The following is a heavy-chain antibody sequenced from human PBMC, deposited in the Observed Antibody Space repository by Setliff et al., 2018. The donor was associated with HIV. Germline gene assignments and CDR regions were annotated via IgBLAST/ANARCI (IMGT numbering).Heavy chain of an antibody. CDR2: IIHSGGT. V-gene: IGHV4-34*01. J-gene: IGHJ4*02. Sequence: SETLSLTCAVYGGSFSGYCWTWIRQPPGRGLEWIGEIIHSGGTNYNRSLESRVTISVDTSKNQFSLNLSSVTAADTAVYYCARGGLGVVGAIDYWSQGTLVTVSS. CDR1: GGSFSGYC. D-gene: IGHD2-15*01. CDR3: ARGGLGVVGAIDY.